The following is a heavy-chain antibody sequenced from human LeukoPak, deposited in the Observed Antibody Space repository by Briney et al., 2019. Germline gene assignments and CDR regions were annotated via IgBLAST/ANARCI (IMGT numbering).Heavy chain of an antibody. V-gene: IGHV3-74*01. J-gene: IGHJ4*02. CDR3: VKDGRTSAPC. Sequence: PGRSLRLSCAASGFTFRNYWMHWVRHAPGEGLEWVSRLRTDGDKRSYAASVRDRFTISRDNAKNMLYLQMNSLRDDDTAVYYCVKDGRTSAPCWGQGTLVTVSS. D-gene: IGHD2-15*01. CDR2: LRTDGDKR. CDR1: GFTFRNYW.